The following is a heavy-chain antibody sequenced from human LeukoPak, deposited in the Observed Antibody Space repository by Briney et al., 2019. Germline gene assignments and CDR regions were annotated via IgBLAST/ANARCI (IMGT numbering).Heavy chain of an antibody. D-gene: IGHD6-19*01. CDR1: GGSVSSSSYY. CDR3: ARVPAGYSSGWYQGDYYYYYMDV. CDR2: IYYSGST. J-gene: IGHJ6*03. Sequence: PSETLSLTCTVSGGSVSSSSYYWGWIRQPPGKGLEWIGSIYYSGSTYYNPSLKSRVTISVDTSKNQFSLKLSSVTAADTAVYYCARVPAGYSSGWYQGDYYYYYMDVWGKGTTVTVSS. V-gene: IGHV4-39*07.